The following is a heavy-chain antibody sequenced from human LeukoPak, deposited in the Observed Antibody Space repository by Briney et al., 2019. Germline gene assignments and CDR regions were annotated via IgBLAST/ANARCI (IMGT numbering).Heavy chain of an antibody. J-gene: IGHJ6*02. CDR3: ATLRLSQAFLYYGMDV. Sequence: SETLSLTCTVSGGSISSGSYYWGWIRQPPGKGLEWIGSIYYSGSTYYNPSLKSRVTISVDTSKNQFSLKLSSVTAADTAVYYCATLRLSQAFLYYGMDVWGQGTTVTVSS. CDR1: GGSISSGSYY. V-gene: IGHV4-39*01. D-gene: IGHD2/OR15-2a*01. CDR2: IYYSGST.